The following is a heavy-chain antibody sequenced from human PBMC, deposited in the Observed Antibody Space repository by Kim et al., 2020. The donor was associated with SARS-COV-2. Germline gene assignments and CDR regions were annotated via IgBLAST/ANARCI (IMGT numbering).Heavy chain of an antibody. CDR2: N. Sequence: NDNAVSVKSRITINPDTSKTQFSLQLNSVTPEDTAVYYCARANIAARDFDYWGQGTLVTVSS. J-gene: IGHJ4*02. V-gene: IGHV6-1*01. CDR3: ARANIAARDFDY. D-gene: IGHD6-6*01.